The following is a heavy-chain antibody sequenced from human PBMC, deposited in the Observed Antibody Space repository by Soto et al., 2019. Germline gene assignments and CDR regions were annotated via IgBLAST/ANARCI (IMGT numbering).Heavy chain of an antibody. D-gene: IGHD3-10*01. V-gene: IGHV3-23*01. CDR1: GFTFSSYA. CDR2: VSAGGDMT. CDR3: ARGDRGGSGSPASYYYSGVDV. J-gene: IGHJ6*02. Sequence: DVPLLESGGHLVQPGGSLRLSCAASGFTFSSYAMSWVRQAPGKGLEWVSSVSAGGDMTYYSDSVKGRFTISRDNSNNALFLQMNILRIEDTALYYCARGDRGGSGSPASYYYSGVDVGGQGTTVTVS.